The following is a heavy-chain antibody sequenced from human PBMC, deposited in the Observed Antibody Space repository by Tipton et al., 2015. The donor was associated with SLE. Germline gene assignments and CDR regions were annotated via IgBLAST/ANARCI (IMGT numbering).Heavy chain of an antibody. CDR1: GGSFSGYY. CDR3: ARALQNYFDY. J-gene: IGHJ4*02. CDR2: INHSGST. V-gene: IGHV4-34*01. Sequence: TLSLTCAVYGGSFSGYYWNWIRQPPGKGLEWIGEINHSGSTNYNPSLKSRVTISVDTSKNQFSLKLSSVTAADTAVYYCARALQNYFDYWGQGTLVTVSS.